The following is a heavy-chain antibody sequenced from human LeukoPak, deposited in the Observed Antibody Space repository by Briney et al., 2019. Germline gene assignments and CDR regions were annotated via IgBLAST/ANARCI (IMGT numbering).Heavy chain of an antibody. D-gene: IGHD3-10*01. CDR3: ARWGETSALRVHAFDI. V-gene: IGHV4-59*01. CDR1: GDSISSYY. Sequence: LETLSLTCTVSGDSISSYYWNWIRQPPGKGLEWIGYGHYTGSTNYNPSLKSRVTFSVDTSKNQFSLKLTSVTAADTAVYYCARWGETSALRVHAFDIWGQGTMVTVSS. J-gene: IGHJ3*02. CDR2: GHYTGST.